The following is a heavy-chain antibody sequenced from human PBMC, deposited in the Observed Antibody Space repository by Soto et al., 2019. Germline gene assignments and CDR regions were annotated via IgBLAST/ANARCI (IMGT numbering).Heavy chain of an antibody. CDR2: ISSNGGST. CDR3: ARGIPVAGLDF. D-gene: IGHD6-19*01. J-gene: IGHJ4*02. Sequence: EVQLVEAGGDLVQPGGYLRLSCAASGFTFSIYAMQWVRQAPGKGLEYISFISSNGGSTFYANSVKGRFTISRDNTKNTLYLQIDSLRPEDMGVYFCARGIPVAGLDFWGQGTLVTVSS. CDR1: GFTFSIYA. V-gene: IGHV3-64*01.